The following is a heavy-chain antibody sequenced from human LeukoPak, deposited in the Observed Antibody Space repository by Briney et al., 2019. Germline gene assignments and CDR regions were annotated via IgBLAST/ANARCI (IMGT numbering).Heavy chain of an antibody. Sequence: GESLKISCKGSGYSFTSYWIGWVRQMPGKGLEWMGIIYPGDSDTRYSPSFQGQVTISADKSISTAYLQWSSPKASDTAMYYCARQLRYFDWLSYFDYWGQGTLVTVSS. CDR3: ARQLRYFDWLSYFDY. J-gene: IGHJ4*02. V-gene: IGHV5-51*01. CDR1: GYSFTSYW. CDR2: IYPGDSDT. D-gene: IGHD3-9*01.